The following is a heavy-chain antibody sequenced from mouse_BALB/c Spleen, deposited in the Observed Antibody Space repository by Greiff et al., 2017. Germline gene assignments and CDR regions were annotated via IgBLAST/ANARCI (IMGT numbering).Heavy chain of an antibody. CDR1: GFTFSSYG. Sequence: EVQGVESGGDLVKPGGSLKLSCAASGFTFSSYGMSWVRQTPDKRLEWVATISSGGSYTYYPDSVKGRFTISRDNAKNTLYLQMSSLKSEDTAMYYCANGNPFAYWGQGTLVTVSP. V-gene: IGHV5-6*01. CDR3: ANGNPFAY. CDR2: ISSGGSYT. D-gene: IGHD2-1*01. J-gene: IGHJ3*01.